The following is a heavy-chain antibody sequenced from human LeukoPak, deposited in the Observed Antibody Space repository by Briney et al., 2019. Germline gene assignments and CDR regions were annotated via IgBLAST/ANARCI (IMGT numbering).Heavy chain of an antibody. D-gene: IGHD1-26*01. J-gene: IGHJ4*02. CDR1: GFTFANSA. V-gene: IGHV3-23*01. Sequence: PGRSLRLSCAASGFTFANSAMTWVRQAPGKGLEWVSGIGGSGDDTYYADSVKGRFTISRDNFRNILSLQMDSQRADDTAIYYCARSRSLLGPTLFDLWGQGTLVTVSS. CDR2: IGGSGDDT. CDR3: ARSRSLLGPTLFDL.